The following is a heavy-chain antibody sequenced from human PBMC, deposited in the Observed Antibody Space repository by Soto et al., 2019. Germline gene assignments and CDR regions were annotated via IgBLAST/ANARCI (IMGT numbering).Heavy chain of an antibody. D-gene: IGHD4-4*01. Sequence: GGSLRLSCAASGFTFSSYSMNWVRQAPGKGLEWVSLIYSGGYTYYADSVKGRFTISRDRSKNTLFLQMNTLRVEDTAVYFCAKETVGPFDYWGQGALVTVSS. J-gene: IGHJ4*02. CDR2: IYSGGYT. CDR1: GFTFSSYS. V-gene: IGHV3-53*01. CDR3: AKETVGPFDY.